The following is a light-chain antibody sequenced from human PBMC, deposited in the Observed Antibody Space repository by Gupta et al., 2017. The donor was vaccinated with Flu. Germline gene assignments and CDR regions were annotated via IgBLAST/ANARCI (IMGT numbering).Light chain of an antibody. CDR1: QGLVYSDGNTY. CDR2: QVS. V-gene: IGKV2-30*01. J-gene: IGKJ1*01. Sequence: DVVMTQSPLSLPVTLGQPASISCRSSQGLVYSDGNTYLHLFQQRPGQSPRRLIYQVSYRDSGVPDRFSGSGSGTDFTLKISRVGAEDVGSYFCMQGAHWPWAFGRGTTVEIK. CDR3: MQGAHWPWA.